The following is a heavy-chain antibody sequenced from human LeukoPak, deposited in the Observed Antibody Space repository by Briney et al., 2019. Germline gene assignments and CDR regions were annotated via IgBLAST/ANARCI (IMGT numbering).Heavy chain of an antibody. J-gene: IGHJ4*02. V-gene: IGHV4-34*01. Sequence: PSETLSLTCAVYGGSFSGYYWSWIRQPPGKGLEWIGEINHSGSTNYNPSLKSRVTISVDTSKNQFSLKLSSVTAADTAVYYCARSGRRDGYNWFSYFDYWGQGTLVTVSS. CDR2: INHSGST. D-gene: IGHD5-24*01. CDR3: ARSGRRDGYNWFSYFDY. CDR1: GGSFSGYY.